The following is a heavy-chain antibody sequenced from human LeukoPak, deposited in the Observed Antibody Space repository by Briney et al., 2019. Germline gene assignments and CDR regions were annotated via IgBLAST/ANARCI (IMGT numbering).Heavy chain of an antibody. J-gene: IGHJ4*02. Sequence: SETLSLTCTVSGGSISSGGYYWSWIRQHPGKGLEWIGYIYYSGSTYYNPSLKSRVTISVDTSKNQFSLKLSSVTAADTAVYYCARVSEYQPAPDYWGQGTLVTVSS. CDR3: ARVSEYQPAPDY. D-gene: IGHD2-2*01. CDR2: IYYSGST. CDR1: GGSISSGGYY. V-gene: IGHV4-31*03.